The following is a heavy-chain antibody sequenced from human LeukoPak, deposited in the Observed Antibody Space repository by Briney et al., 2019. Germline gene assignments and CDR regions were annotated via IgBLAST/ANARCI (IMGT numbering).Heavy chain of an antibody. D-gene: IGHD3-3*01. Sequence: SETLSLTCTVPGGSISSYYWSWIRQPAGKGLEWIGRIYTSGSTNYNPSLKSRVTMSVDTSKNQFSLKLSSVTAADTAVYYCARDRRYYDFWSGSIYYYYMDVWGKGTTVTVSS. CDR3: ARDRRYYDFWSGSIYYYYMDV. CDR2: IYTSGST. CDR1: GGSISSYY. V-gene: IGHV4-4*07. J-gene: IGHJ6*03.